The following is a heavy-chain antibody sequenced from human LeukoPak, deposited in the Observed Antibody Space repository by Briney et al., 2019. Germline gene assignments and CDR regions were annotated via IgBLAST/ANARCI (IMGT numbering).Heavy chain of an antibody. CDR2: INPGGDT. Sequence: GGSLRLSCAASGFTFSTYDMHWVRQATGKGLEWVSGINPGGDTYYPGSVKGRFTISREDAKNSFYLQMNSLSVGDTAVYYCARGDCSGGSCSSMDVWGQGTTVTVSS. D-gene: IGHD2-15*01. J-gene: IGHJ6*02. V-gene: IGHV3-13*04. CDR3: ARGDCSGGSCSSMDV. CDR1: GFTFSTYD.